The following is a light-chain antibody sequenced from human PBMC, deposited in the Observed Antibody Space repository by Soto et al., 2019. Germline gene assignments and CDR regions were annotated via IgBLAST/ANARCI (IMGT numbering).Light chain of an antibody. J-gene: IGKJ1*01. CDR1: QSVGKY. V-gene: IGKV3-15*01. CDR2: GTS. CDR3: QQYNSYSRT. Sequence: MVMTQSPATLSLSPLEIATLSCMASQSVGKYLVWYQQKPGQAPRLLIYGTSARATGIPATFSGSGSGTEFTLTISSLQSEDFATYYCQQYNSYSRTFGQGTKVDI.